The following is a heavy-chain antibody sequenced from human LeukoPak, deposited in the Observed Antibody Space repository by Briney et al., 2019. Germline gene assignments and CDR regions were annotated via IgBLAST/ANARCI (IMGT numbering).Heavy chain of an antibody. J-gene: IGHJ4*02. Sequence: KSSETLSLTCTVSGGSISSYYWSWIRQPPGKGLEWIGEINHSGSTNYNPSLKSRVTISVDTSKNQFSLKLSSVTAADTAVYYCARPRRFYDFWSGRGYFDYWGQGTLVTVSS. CDR2: INHSGST. D-gene: IGHD3-3*01. V-gene: IGHV4-34*01. CDR1: GGSISSYY. CDR3: ARPRRFYDFWSGRGYFDY.